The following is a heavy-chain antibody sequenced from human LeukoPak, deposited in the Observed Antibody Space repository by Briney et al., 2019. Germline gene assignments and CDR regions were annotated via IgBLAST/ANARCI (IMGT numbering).Heavy chain of an antibody. CDR1: GGTFSSYA. CDR3: ARDLSLAGLGIAAAGTTGFDP. V-gene: IGHV1-69*10. J-gene: IGHJ5*02. CDR2: IIPILGIA. D-gene: IGHD6-13*01. Sequence: SVKVSCKASGGTFSSYAISWVRQAPGQGLEWMGGIIPILGIANYAQKFQGRVTITADKSTSTAYMELSSLRSEDTAVYYCARDLSLAGLGIAAAGTTGFDPWGQGTLVTVSS.